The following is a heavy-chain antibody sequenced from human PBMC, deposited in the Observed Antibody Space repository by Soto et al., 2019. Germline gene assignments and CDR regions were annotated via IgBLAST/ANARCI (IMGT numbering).Heavy chain of an antibody. CDR1: GASIGTYY. CDR3: VRGWPYYY. J-gene: IGHJ6*01. CDR2: VYYSGST. Sequence: PSETLSLTCSVSGASIGTYYWSWIRQPPGKGLEWIGYVYYSGSTNYNPSLRSRVTISVDTSKNQFSLNLNSMTTADTAVYYCVRGWPYYY. D-gene: IGHD6-13*01. V-gene: IGHV4-59*01.